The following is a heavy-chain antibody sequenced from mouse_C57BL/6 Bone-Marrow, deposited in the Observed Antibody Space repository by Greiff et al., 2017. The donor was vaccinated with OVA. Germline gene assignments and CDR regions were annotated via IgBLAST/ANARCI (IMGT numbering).Heavy chain of an antibody. Sequence: VQLQQPGAELVKPGASVKLSCKASGYTFTSYWMHWVKQRPGQGLEWIGMIHPNSGSTNYNEKFKSKATLTVDKSSSTAYMQLSSLTSEDSAVYDCARSAGYDVAWFAYWGQGTLVTVSA. CDR3: ARSAGYDVAWFAY. D-gene: IGHD2-2*01. CDR2: IHPNSGST. CDR1: GYTFTSYW. V-gene: IGHV1-64*01. J-gene: IGHJ3*01.